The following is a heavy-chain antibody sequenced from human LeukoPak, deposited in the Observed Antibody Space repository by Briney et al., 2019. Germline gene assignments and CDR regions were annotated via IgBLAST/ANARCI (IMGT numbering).Heavy chain of an antibody. J-gene: IGHJ4*02. V-gene: IGHV3-66*01. CDR1: GFTVSSNY. CDR2: IYSGGST. CDR3: ARDLLAVAGTLEFDY. D-gene: IGHD6-19*01. Sequence: PGGSLRLSCAASGFTVSSNYMSWVRQAPGKGLEWVSVIYSGGSTYYADSVKGRFTISRDNSKNTLYLQMNSLRAEDTAVYYCARDLLAVAGTLEFDYWGQGTLVTVSS.